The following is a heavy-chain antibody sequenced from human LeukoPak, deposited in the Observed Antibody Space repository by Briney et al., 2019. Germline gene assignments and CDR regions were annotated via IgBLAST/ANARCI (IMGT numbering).Heavy chain of an antibody. CDR2: ISYDGSNK. V-gene: IGHV3-30-3*01. CDR3: AREDGDAYNFFDY. J-gene: IGHJ4*02. CDR1: GFTFSSYA. D-gene: IGHD5-24*01. Sequence: PGRSLRLSCAASGFTFSSYAMHWVRQAPGKGLEWVAVISYDGSNKYYADSVKGRFTISRDNSKNTLYLQMNSLRAEDTAVYYCAREDGDAYNFFDYWGQGTLVTVSS.